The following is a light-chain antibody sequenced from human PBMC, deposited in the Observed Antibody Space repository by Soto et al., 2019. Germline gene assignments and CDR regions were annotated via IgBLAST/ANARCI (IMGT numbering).Light chain of an antibody. J-gene: IGKJ2*01. V-gene: IGKV3-11*01. CDR2: DAS. Sequence: EIVLTQSPATLSLSPXERATLSCRASQTVSSYLAWYQQRPGQAPRLLIYDASNRATGIPARFSGSGAGTDFTLTISSLEPEDFAVYYCQQRSNWPHTFGQGTKLEIK. CDR1: QTVSSY. CDR3: QQRSNWPHT.